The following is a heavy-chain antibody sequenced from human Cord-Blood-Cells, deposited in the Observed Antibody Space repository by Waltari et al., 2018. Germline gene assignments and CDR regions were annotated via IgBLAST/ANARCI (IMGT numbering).Heavy chain of an antibody. CDR1: GFTFSDHY. J-gene: IGHJ4*02. V-gene: IGHV3-72*01. D-gene: IGHD3-22*01. CDR3: ARSYYDSSGYYYYFDY. Sequence: EVQLVESGGGLVQHGGSLRLSCAASGFTFSDHYMDWVRQAPGKGLEWVGRTRNKANSYTTEYAASVKGRFTISRDDSKNSLYLQMNSLKTEDTAVYYCARSYYDSSGYYYYFDYWGQGTLVTVSS. CDR2: TRNKANSYTT.